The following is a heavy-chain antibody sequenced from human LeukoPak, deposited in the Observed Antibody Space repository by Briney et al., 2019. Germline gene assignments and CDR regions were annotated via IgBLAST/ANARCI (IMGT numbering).Heavy chain of an antibody. Sequence: PSETLSLTYTVSGSSISSGSYYWSWIRQPVGKGLEWIGRITSGSTNYNPSLKSRVTISIDTSKNQFSLKLSSVTAADTAVYYCAREGGLHQRDFQHWGQGTLVTVSS. CDR3: AREGGLHQRDFQH. J-gene: IGHJ1*01. CDR1: GSSISSGSYY. D-gene: IGHD2-21*01. CDR2: ITSGST. V-gene: IGHV4-61*02.